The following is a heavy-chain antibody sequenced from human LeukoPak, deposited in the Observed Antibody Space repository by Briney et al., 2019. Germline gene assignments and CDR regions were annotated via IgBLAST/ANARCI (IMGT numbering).Heavy chain of an antibody. V-gene: IGHV3-7*01. CDR1: GFTFSSYW. J-gene: IGHJ3*02. Sequence: GGSLRLSCAASGFTFSSYWMSWVRQAPGKGLEWVANIKQDGSEKYYVDSVKGRFTISRDNAKNSLYLQMNSLRADDTAVYYCAKATVAGRGAFDIWGQGTMVTVSS. CDR3: AKATVAGRGAFDI. D-gene: IGHD6-19*01. CDR2: IKQDGSEK.